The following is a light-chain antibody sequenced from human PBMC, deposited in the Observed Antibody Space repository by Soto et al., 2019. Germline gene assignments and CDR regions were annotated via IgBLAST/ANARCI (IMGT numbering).Light chain of an antibody. CDR1: QSINKW. CDR3: QQYTAYPYT. V-gene: IGKV1-5*03. J-gene: IGKJ2*01. Sequence: DIPMTQSPSTLSASVGDRVTITCRASQSINKWLAWYQQKPGQAPNLLIYEASSLPSGVRSRFSGRGSGTEFTLTISSLQPDDVATYFCQQYTAYPYTFGQGTKLQI. CDR2: EAS.